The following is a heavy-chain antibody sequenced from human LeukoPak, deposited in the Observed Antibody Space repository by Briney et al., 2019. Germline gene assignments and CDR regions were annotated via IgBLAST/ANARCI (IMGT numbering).Heavy chain of an antibody. CDR3: ARDLDVYGSGSYYPN. D-gene: IGHD3-10*01. V-gene: IGHV1-18*01. CDR1: GYTFTSYG. J-gene: IGHJ4*02. Sequence: GASVKVSCKASGYTFTSYGISWVRQAPGQGLEWMGWISAYNGNTNYAQKLQGRVTMTTDTSTSTAYMELRSLRSDDTAVYYCARDLDVYGSGSYYPNWGQGTLVTVSS. CDR2: ISAYNGNT.